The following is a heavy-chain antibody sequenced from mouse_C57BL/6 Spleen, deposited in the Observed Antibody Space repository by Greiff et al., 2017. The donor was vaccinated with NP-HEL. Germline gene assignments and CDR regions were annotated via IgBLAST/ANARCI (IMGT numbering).Heavy chain of an antibody. D-gene: IGHD2-2*01. V-gene: IGHV1-64*01. CDR1: GYTFTSYW. J-gene: IGHJ4*01. Sequence: QVQLQQPGAELVKPGASVKLSCKASGYTFTSYWMHWVKQRPGQGLEWIGMIHPNSGSTNYNEKFKSKATLTVDKSSSTAYMQRSSLTSEDSAVYYCARDGGYGGYAMDYWGQGTSVTVSS. CDR3: ARDGGYGGYAMDY. CDR2: IHPNSGST.